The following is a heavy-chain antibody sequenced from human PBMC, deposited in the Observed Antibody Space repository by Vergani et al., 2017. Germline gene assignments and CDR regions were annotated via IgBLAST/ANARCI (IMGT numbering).Heavy chain of an antibody. V-gene: IGHV2-26*01. CDR3: ARIASFGVVITDYYYYMDV. CDR2: IFSNDEK. J-gene: IGHJ6*03. CDR1: GFSLSNARMG. Sequence: QVTLKESGPVLVKPTETLTLTCTVSGFSLSNARMGVSWIRQPPGKALEWLAHIFSNDEKSDSTSLKSRLTISKDTSKSKVDLTITNMDPVDTATYYCARIASFGVVITDYYYYMDVWGKGTTVTVSS. D-gene: IGHD3-3*01.